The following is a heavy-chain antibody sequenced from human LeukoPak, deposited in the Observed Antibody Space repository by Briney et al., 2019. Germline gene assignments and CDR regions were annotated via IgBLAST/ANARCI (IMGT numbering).Heavy chain of an antibody. J-gene: IGHJ6*03. CDR1: GGTFSSYA. D-gene: IGHD5-12*01. V-gene: IGHV1-69*04. Sequence: GASVKVSFKASGGTFSSYAISWVRQAPGQGLEWMGRIIPILGIANYAQEFQGRVTITADKSTSTAYMEMSSLRSEDTAVFYCATRDGYGGHETYGYYMDVWGKGTTVTVSS. CDR2: IIPILGIA. CDR3: ATRDGYGGHETYGYYMDV.